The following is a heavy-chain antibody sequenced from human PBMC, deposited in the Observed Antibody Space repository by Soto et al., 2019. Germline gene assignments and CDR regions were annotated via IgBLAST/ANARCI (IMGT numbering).Heavy chain of an antibody. D-gene: IGHD3-3*01. V-gene: IGHV3-30*18. J-gene: IGHJ4*02. CDR3: AKNGRMTLVGVAKGGFDS. CDR2: ISYDGNTQ. CDR1: GFTFSDYG. Sequence: VPLVESGGGVVQPGRSLRLSCAASGFTFSDYGVNWVRQAPGKGLEWVALISYDGNTQYYADSVRGRFTISRDNSKNTLYLQMNSLRVEDTALYYCAKNGRMTLVGVAKGGFDSWGQGTLVTVSS.